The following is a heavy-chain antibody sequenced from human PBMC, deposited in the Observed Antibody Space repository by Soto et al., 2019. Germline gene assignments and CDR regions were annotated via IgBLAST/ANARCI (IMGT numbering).Heavy chain of an antibody. D-gene: IGHD1-26*01. V-gene: IGHV4-4*02. J-gene: IGHJ4*02. CDR1: GGSISSSNW. CDR3: ASFPATGDFDY. CDR2: IYHSGST. Sequence: QVQLQESGPGLVKPSGTLSLTCAVSGGSISSSNWWSWVRQPPGKGLEWIGEIYHSGSTNYNPSLKSRVTISEDKSKTQFPWKLGSVTAANTAVYYCASFPATGDFDYGGQGTLVTVSS.